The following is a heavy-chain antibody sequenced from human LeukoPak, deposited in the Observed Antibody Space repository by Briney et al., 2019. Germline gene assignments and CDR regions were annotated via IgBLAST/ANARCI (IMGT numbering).Heavy chain of an antibody. V-gene: IGHV3-23*01. CDR1: GFTFSDYY. D-gene: IGHD3-9*01. CDR3: AKDLDYYFDY. Sequence: PGGSLRLSCAASGFTFSDYYMSWVRQAPGKGLEWVSAISGSGGSTYYADSVKGRFTISRDNSKNTLYLQMNSLRAEDTAVYYCAKDLDYYFDYWGQGTLVTVSS. CDR2: ISGSGGST. J-gene: IGHJ4*02.